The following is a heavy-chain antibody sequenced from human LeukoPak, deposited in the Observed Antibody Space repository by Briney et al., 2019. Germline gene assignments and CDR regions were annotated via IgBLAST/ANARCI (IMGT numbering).Heavy chain of an antibody. CDR3: ARSSEVQLWSPFDS. Sequence: GESLKISCKGSGYSFTSYWIGWVRQMPGKGLEWMGIIFPGDSDIRYSPSFQGQVTISVDKSISTAYLQWSSLKASDTAMYYCARSSEVQLWSPFDSWGQGTLVTVSS. CDR2: IFPGDSDI. J-gene: IGHJ4*02. D-gene: IGHD2/OR15-2a*01. CDR1: GYSFTSYW. V-gene: IGHV5-51*01.